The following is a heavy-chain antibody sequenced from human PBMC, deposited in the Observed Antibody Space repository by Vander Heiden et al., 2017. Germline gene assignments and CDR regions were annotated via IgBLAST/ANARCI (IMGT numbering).Heavy chain of an antibody. V-gene: IGHV1-69*01. CDR1: GGTFSSYA. J-gene: IGHJ4*02. CDR2: IIPIFGTA. D-gene: IGHD5-18*01. CDR3: ARSGNGYGLVNY. Sequence: QVQLVQSGAAVKKTGSSVKVSCKASGGTFSSYAISWVRQAPGQGLEWMGGIIPIFGTANYAQKFQGRVTITADESTSTAYMELSSLRSEDTAVYYCARSGNGYGLVNYWGQGTLVTVSS.